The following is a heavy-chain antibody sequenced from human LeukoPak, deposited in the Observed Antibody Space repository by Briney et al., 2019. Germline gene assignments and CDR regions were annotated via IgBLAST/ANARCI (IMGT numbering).Heavy chain of an antibody. CDR2: ISGDGSDI. D-gene: IGHD1-20*01. CDR1: GFTFSGNW. CDR3: VSLGGITVTGPYDFDC. V-gene: IGHV3-74*03. Sequence: GGSLRLSCVASGFTFSGNWMNWVRQAPGRGLVWVSRISGDGSDITYADSVKGRFTISRDNARNTLYLQMNSLRVEDTAVYYCVSLGGITVTGPYDFDCWGQGTVVTVSS. J-gene: IGHJ4*02.